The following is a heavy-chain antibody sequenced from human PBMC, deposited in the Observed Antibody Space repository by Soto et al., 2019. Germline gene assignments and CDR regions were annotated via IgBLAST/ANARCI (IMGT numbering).Heavy chain of an antibody. J-gene: IGHJ6*02. CDR3: ARDGTVAGTSSYYYYYGMDV. CDR2: IYYSGST. V-gene: IGHV4-59*01. Sequence: SETLSLTCTVSGGSISSYYWSWIRQPPGKGLEWIGYIYYSGSTNYNPSLKSRVTISVDTSKNQFSLKLSSVTAADTAVYYCARDGTVAGTSSYYYYYGMDVWGQGTTVTVSS. D-gene: IGHD6-19*01. CDR1: GGSISSYY.